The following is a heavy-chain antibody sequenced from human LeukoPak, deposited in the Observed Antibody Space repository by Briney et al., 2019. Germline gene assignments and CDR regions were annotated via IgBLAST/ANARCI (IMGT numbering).Heavy chain of an antibody. V-gene: IGHV3-7*01. D-gene: IGHD2-21*02. CDR1: GFTFNRCW. CDR2: INPDGRDT. CDR3: TSWGDTTAEYFQR. J-gene: IGHJ1*01. Sequence: GRSLRLSCVVSGFTFNRCWTNWVRQAPGKGLEWVAHINPDGRDTYYVDSVKGRFTISRDNAQNSMYLQMNSLRVEDTAVYYCTSWGDTTAEYFQRWGQGTLVTVSS.